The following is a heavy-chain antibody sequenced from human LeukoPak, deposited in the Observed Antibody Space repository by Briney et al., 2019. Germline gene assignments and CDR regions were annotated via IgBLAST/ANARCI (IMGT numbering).Heavy chain of an antibody. J-gene: IGHJ4*02. Sequence: GGSLRLSCAASGFTFSGFGMHWVRRAPGKGLEWVGVITFDGNNKYFADSVRGRFTISRDNSKKTLYLQMNSLTIADTAVYYCARASGSYSNYDYWGQGTLVTVSS. CDR1: GFTFSGFG. V-gene: IGHV3-30*19. CDR2: ITFDGNNK. CDR3: ARASGSYSNYDY. D-gene: IGHD1-26*01.